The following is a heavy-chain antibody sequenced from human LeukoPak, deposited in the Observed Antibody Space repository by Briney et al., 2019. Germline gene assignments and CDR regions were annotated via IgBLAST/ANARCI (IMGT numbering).Heavy chain of an antibody. CDR3: ARLYDSSGYPFDY. V-gene: IGHV5-51*01. J-gene: IGHJ4*02. CDR2: IYPGDSDT. D-gene: IGHD3-22*01. Sequence: GESLKISCKGPGYTFTSYWIGWVRQMPGKGLEWMGIIYPGDSDTRYSPSFQGQVTISADKSISTAYLQWSSLKASDTAMYYCARLYDSSGYPFDYWGQGTLVTVSS. CDR1: GYTFTSYW.